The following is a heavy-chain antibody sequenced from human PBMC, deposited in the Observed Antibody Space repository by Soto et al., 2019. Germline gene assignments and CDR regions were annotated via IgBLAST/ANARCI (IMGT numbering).Heavy chain of an antibody. V-gene: IGHV4-30-4*01. J-gene: IGHJ4*02. D-gene: IGHD7-27*01. CDR2: IYNGGTT. Sequence: QVQLQESGPGLVKPSQTLSLTCTVSGGSINTVNYCWSCIRKSPDNGLEWIGYIYNGGTTYNNPSLTSRVPISVDTSNNQFSLKLRSVSAADTAVYYCARGPAGDKVASWGQGTLVTVSS. CDR1: GGSINTVNYC. CDR3: ARGPAGDKVAS.